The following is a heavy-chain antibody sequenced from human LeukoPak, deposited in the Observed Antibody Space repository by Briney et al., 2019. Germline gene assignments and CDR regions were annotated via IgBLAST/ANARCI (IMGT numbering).Heavy chain of an antibody. V-gene: IGHV3-30-3*01. D-gene: IGHD2/OR15-2a*01. Sequence: GGSLRLSCAASGFTFSSYAMHWVRQAPGKGLEWVAVISYDGSNKYYADSVKGRFTISRDNSKNTLYLQMNSLKTEDTAVYYCATVRGWVLPTAFVYWGQGTLVTVSS. CDR2: ISYDGSNK. CDR3: ATVRGWVLPTAFVY. CDR1: GFTFSSYA. J-gene: IGHJ4*02.